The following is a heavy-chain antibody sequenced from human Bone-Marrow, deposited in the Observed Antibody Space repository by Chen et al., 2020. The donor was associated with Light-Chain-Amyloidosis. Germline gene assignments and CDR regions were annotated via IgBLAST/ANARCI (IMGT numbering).Heavy chain of an antibody. Sequence: QLQLQESGPGLVEPSQTLSLTCTVSGASIISSEYYWGWMRQAPGKGLEWIGSIFRDDITYYTSSLKSRVTLSVDTSNNPISLRLRSVTAGDTAIYYCARGPSEVEWGVVKSAFAFDFWGQGTIVTVSS. V-gene: IGHV4-39*02. CDR3: ARGPSEVEWGVVKSAFAFDF. D-gene: IGHD2-21*01. CDR1: GASIISSEYY. CDR2: IFRDDIT. J-gene: IGHJ3*01.